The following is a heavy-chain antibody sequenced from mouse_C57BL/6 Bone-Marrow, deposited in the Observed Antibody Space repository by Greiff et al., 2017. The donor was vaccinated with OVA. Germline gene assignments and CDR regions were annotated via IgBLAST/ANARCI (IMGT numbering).Heavy chain of an antibody. CDR1: GYTFTDYN. Sequence: VQLQQSGPELVKPGASVKIPCKASGYTFTDYNMDWVKQSHGKSLEWIGDINPNNGGTIYNQKFKGKATLTVDKSSSPAYMELRSLTSEDTAVYYCARRYYDYDENYAMDYWGQGTSVTVSS. J-gene: IGHJ4*01. CDR3: ARRYYDYDENYAMDY. D-gene: IGHD2-4*01. CDR2: INPNNGGT. V-gene: IGHV1-18*01.